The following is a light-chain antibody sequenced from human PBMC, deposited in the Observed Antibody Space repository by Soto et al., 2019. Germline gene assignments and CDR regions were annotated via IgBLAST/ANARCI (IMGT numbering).Light chain of an antibody. J-gene: IGLJ1*01. CDR2: YNN. CDR3: CSYAGSSTFYV. V-gene: IGLV1-44*01. Sequence: QSVLTQPPSASETPGQTVSISCSGSNSNIASNTVNWYQHLPGTAPKLLIYYNNQRPSGVPDRFSGSKSGTSASLAISGLQSEDESDYYCCSYAGSSTFYVFGTGTKVTVL. CDR1: NSNIASNT.